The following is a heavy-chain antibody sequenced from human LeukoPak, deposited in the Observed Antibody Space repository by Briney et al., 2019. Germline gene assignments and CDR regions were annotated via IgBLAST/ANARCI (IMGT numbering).Heavy chain of an antibody. Sequence: PGRSLRLSCAASGFTFSSYGMHWVRQASGKGLEWVAVIWYDGSNKYYADSVKGRFTISRDNSKNTLYLQMNSLRAEDTAVYYCARDQGPSSVAVFDYWGQGTLVSVSS. CDR2: IWYDGSNK. D-gene: IGHD6-19*01. V-gene: IGHV3-33*01. J-gene: IGHJ4*02. CDR1: GFTFSSYG. CDR3: ARDQGPSSVAVFDY.